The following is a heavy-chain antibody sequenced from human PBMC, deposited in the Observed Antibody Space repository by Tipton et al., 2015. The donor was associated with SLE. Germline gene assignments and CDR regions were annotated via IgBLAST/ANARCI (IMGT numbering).Heavy chain of an antibody. V-gene: IGHV4-31*03. CDR2: IYYSGST. D-gene: IGHD4/OR15-4a*01. CDR3: ARGGRRVLTTPSDAFDI. Sequence: LRLSCTVSGGSISSGGYYWSWIRQHPGKGLEWIGYIYYSGSTYYNPSLKSRVTISVDTSKNQFSLKLSSVTAADTTVYYCARGGRRVLTTPSDAFDIWGQGTMVTVSA. J-gene: IGHJ3*02. CDR1: GGSISSGGYY.